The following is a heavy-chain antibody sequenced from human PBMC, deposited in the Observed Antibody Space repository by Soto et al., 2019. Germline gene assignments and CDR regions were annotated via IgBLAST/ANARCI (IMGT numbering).Heavy chain of an antibody. CDR3: ARDGGFGELKY. V-gene: IGHV1-69*06. CDR1: GDTFSGYP. D-gene: IGHD3-10*01. CDR2: IIPVFGTT. Sequence: QVQLVQSGAELKKPGSSEKVSCRASGDTFSGYPINWVRQAPGEGLEWMGRIIPVFGTTNDAQRFEGSVTFTADTSTNTAYMELRGLLSDDTAVYYCARDGGFGELKYWGPGTLVTVSS. J-gene: IGHJ4*02.